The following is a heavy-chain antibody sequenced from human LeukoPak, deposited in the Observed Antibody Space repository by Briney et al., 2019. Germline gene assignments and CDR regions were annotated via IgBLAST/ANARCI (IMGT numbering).Heavy chain of an antibody. D-gene: IGHD6-13*01. CDR3: ARRQSSWYFDH. CDR2: IYYSGST. V-gene: IGHV4-59*08. J-gene: IGHJ4*02. CDR1: GGSINSYH. Sequence: SETLSLTCTASGGSINSYHWSWIRQPPGKGLEWIGYIYYSGSTSYNPSLKSRVTISVDTSKNQFSLKLSSVIAADTAVYYCARRQSSWYFDHWGQGTLVTVSS.